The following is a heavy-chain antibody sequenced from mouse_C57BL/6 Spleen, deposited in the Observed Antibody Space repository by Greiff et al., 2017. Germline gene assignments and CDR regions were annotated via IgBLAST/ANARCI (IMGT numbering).Heavy chain of an antibody. V-gene: IGHV5-4*01. CDR3: ARGGLAPHPNYFDY. CDR1: GFTFSSYA. Sequence: EVQLVESGGGLVKPGGSLKLSCAASGFTFSSYAMSWVRQTPEKRLEWVATISDGGSYTYYPDNVKGRFTISRDNAKNNLYLQMSHLKSEDTAMYYCARGGLAPHPNYFDYWGQGTTLTVSS. CDR2: ISDGGSYT. J-gene: IGHJ2*01. D-gene: IGHD3-3*01.